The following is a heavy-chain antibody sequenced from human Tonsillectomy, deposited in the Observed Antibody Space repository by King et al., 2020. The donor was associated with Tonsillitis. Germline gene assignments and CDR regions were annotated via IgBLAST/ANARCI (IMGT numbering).Heavy chain of an antibody. D-gene: IGHD5-24*01. Sequence: VQLVESGGGVVQPGRSLRLSCAASGFTFSSYGMHWVRQAPGKGLEWVAVIWYDGSNKYYADSVKGRFTISRDNSKNTRYLQMNSLRAEDTAVYYCARGSVEWLHQVDYWGHGTLVTVSS. CDR2: IWYDGSNK. V-gene: IGHV3-33*01. CDR1: GFTFSSYG. CDR3: ARGSVEWLHQVDY. J-gene: IGHJ4*01.